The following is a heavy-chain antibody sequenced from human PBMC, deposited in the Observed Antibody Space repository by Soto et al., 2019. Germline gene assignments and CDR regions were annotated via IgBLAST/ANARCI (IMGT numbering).Heavy chain of an antibody. CDR1: GDFISNTTYY. V-gene: IGHV4-39*02. Sequence: SETLSLTCSVSGDFISNTTYYWGWVRQAPGKGLEWVGSIYFSGSGTSHYNPSLKSRVTISVDTSKNQFSLKLTSVTAADTAVYYCAREDILGTRSFDYWGQGTLVTVSS. D-gene: IGHD1-26*01. J-gene: IGHJ4*02. CDR3: AREDILGTRSFDY. CDR2: IYFSGSGTS.